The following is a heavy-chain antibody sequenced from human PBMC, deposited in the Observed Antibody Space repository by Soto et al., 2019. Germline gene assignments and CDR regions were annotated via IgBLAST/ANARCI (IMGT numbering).Heavy chain of an antibody. CDR1: GGTFSSYA. Sequence: QVQLVQSGAEVKKPGSSVKVTCKASGGTFSSYAISWVRQAPGQGLEWMGGIIPIFGTANYAQKFQGRVTITADESTSTAYMELSSLRSEDTAVYYCARGRTGYDFWSGPPGWFDPWGQGTLVTVSS. D-gene: IGHD3-3*01. CDR3: ARGRTGYDFWSGPPGWFDP. J-gene: IGHJ5*02. CDR2: IIPIFGTA. V-gene: IGHV1-69*01.